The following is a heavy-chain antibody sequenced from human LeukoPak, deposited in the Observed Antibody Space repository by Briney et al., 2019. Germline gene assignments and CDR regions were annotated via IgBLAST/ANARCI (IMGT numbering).Heavy chain of an antibody. CDR3: ARGGRSSIAAANPLFDY. Sequence: SETLSLTCTVSGGSISSYYWSWIRQPAGKGLEWIGRIYTSGSTNYNPSLKSRVTISVDTSKNQFSLKLSSVTAADTAVYYCARGGRSSIAAANPLFDYWGQGTLVTVSS. V-gene: IGHV4-4*07. D-gene: IGHD6-13*01. CDR2: IYTSGST. CDR1: GGSISSYY. J-gene: IGHJ4*02.